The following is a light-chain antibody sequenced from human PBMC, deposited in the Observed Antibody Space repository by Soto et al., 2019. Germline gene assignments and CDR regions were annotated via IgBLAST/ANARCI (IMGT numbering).Light chain of an antibody. CDR3: QQFNNYPRT. CDR2: GAS. V-gene: IGKV3-15*01. CDR1: QSVSSN. Sequence: EIVMTQSPATLSVSPGERATLSCRASQSVSSNLAWYQQKPGQAPRLLIYGASTRATGIPARFSGSGSGTDFTLTISSLQPEDFATYSCQQFNNYPRTFGQGTKVEIK. J-gene: IGKJ1*01.